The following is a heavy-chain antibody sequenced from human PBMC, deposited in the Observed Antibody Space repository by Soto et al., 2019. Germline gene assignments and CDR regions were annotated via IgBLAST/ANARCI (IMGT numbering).Heavy chain of an antibody. D-gene: IGHD2-21*02. J-gene: IGHJ4*02. V-gene: IGHV4-39*01. CDR1: GGSISSSRCH. CDR3: ARGLAYCGGDCYSDY. Sequence: SETLSLTCTVSGGSISSSRCHWGWIRQPPGKGLEWIASIKYSGTTFYNPSLKSRVTLSVDTSKNQFALKLSSVTAAETAVYYCARGLAYCGGDCYSDYWGQGTLVTVS. CDR2: IKYSGTT.